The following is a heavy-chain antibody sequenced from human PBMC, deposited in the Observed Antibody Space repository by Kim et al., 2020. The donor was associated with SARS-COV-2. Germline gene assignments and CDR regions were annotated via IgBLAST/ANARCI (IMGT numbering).Heavy chain of an antibody. V-gene: IGHV6-1*01. J-gene: IGHJ4*02. CDR3: ARGEWERRLSYYFDY. D-gene: IGHD1-26*01. Sequence: VSVKSRITINPDTSKNQFSLQLNSVTPEDTAVYYCARGEWERRLSYYFDYWGQGTLVTVSS.